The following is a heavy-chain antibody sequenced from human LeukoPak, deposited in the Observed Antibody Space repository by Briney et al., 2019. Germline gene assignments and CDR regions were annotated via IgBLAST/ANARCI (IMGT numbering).Heavy chain of an antibody. CDR3: ARETYYDYVWGSYRPLNYFDY. CDR1: GFTFSSYA. Sequence: PGGSLRLSCAASGFTFSSYAMHWVRQAPGKRLEWVAVISYDGSNKYYADSVKGRFTISRDNSKNTLYLQMNSPRAEDTAVYYCARETYYDYVWGSYRPLNYFDYWGQGTLVTVSS. V-gene: IGHV3-30-3*01. CDR2: ISYDGSNK. D-gene: IGHD3-16*02. J-gene: IGHJ4*02.